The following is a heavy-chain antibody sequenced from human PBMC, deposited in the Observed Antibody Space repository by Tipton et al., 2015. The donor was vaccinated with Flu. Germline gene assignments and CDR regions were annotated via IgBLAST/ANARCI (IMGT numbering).Heavy chain of an antibody. D-gene: IGHD3-22*01. CDR2: IHQSGTT. V-gene: IGHV4-38-2*01. CDR1: GDSLDSRYF. Sequence: TLSLTCSVFGDSLDSRYFWGWIRQPPGKGLEWIGSIHQSGTTYYKSSLKSRATISVDTSKNQFSLKLSSVTAADTAVYYCAMYYYDSSAYYSQGWFDYWGQGTLVTVSS. J-gene: IGHJ5*01. CDR3: AMYYYDSSAYYSQGWFDY.